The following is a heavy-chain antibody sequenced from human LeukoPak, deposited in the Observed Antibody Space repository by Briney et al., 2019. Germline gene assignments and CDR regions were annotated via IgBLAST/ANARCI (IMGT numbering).Heavy chain of an antibody. J-gene: IGHJ4*02. CDR2: IRYDGSNK. D-gene: IGHD5-18*01. CDR1: GFTFSSYG. Sequence: GGSLRLSCAASGFTFSSYGMHWVRQAPGKGLEWVAFIRYDGSNKYYADSVKGRFTISRDNSKNTLYLQMNSLRAEDTAVYYCAKDQGYIYGEIDYWGQGTLVTVSS. V-gene: IGHV3-30*02. CDR3: AKDQGYIYGEIDY.